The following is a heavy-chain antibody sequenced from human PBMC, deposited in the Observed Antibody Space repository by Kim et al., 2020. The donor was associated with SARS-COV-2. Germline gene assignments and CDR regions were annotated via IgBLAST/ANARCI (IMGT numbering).Heavy chain of an antibody. D-gene: IGHD5-18*01. V-gene: IGHV1-3*01. J-gene: IGHJ6*02. Sequence: ASVKVSCKASGYTFTSYAMHWVRQAPGQRLEWMGWTNAGNGNTKYSQKFQGRVTITRDTSASTAYMELSSLRSEDTAVYYCAAYLISYGTYYYYGMDVWGQGTTVTVSS. CDR1: GYTFTSYA. CDR2: TNAGNGNT. CDR3: AAYLISYGTYYYYGMDV.